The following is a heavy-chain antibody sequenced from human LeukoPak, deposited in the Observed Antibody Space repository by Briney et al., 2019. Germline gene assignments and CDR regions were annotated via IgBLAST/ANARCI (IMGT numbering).Heavy chain of an antibody. J-gene: IGHJ6*03. Sequence: ASVKVSCKASGYTFTGYYMHWVRQAPGQGLEWMGWINPNSGGTNYAQKFQGRVTMIRDTSISTAYMELSRLRSDDTAVYYCAREVARSYYYMDVWGKGTTVTVSS. D-gene: IGHD5-12*01. V-gene: IGHV1-2*02. CDR3: AREVARSYYYMDV. CDR2: INPNSGGT. CDR1: GYTFTGYY.